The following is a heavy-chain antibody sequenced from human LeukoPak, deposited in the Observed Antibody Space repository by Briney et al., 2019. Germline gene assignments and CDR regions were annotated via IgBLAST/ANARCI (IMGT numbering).Heavy chain of an antibody. D-gene: IGHD6-19*01. J-gene: IGHJ4*02. V-gene: IGHV4-39*01. CDR3: VAVAVRVDY. CDR1: GGSISSSSYY. CDR2: IYYSGST. Sequence: ETLSLTCTVSGGSISSSSYYWGWIRQPPGKGLEWIGCIYYSGSTYYNPSLKSRVTISVDTSKNQFSLKLSSVTAADTAVYYCVAVAVRVDYWGQGTLVTVSS.